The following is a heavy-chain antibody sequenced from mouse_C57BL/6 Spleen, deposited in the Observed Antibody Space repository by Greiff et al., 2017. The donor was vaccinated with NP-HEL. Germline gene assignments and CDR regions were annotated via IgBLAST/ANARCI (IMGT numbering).Heavy chain of an antibody. Sequence: EVKLMESGGGLVKPGGSLKLSCAASGFTFSSYAMSWVRQTPEKRLEWVATISDGGSYTYYPDNVKGRFTISRDNAKNNLYLQMSHLKSEDTAMYYCARDPRTGTLGWFAYWGQGTLVTVSA. D-gene: IGHD4-1*01. CDR2: ISDGGSYT. V-gene: IGHV5-4*01. CDR3: ARDPRTGTLGWFAY. J-gene: IGHJ3*01. CDR1: GFTFSSYA.